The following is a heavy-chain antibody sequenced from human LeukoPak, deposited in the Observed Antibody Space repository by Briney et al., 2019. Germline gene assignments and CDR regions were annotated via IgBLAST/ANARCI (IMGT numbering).Heavy chain of an antibody. CDR2: INPSGGST. J-gene: IGHJ3*01. V-gene: IGHV1-46*01. CDR1: GYTFTSYY. D-gene: IGHD3-10*01. Sequence: PGASVQVSCKASGYTFTSYYMHWVRQAPGQGLEWMGIINPSGGSTSYAQKFQGRVTMTRDTSTSTVYMELSSLRSEDTAVYYCARDLRFGEWKVQVWGQGTIVTVSS. CDR3: ARDLRFGEWKVQV.